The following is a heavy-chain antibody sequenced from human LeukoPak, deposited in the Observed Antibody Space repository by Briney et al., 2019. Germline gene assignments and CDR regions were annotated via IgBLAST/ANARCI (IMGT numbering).Heavy chain of an antibody. Sequence: PSETLSLTCTVSGGSISSYYWSWIRQPPGKGLEWIGYIYYSGSTNYNPSLKSRVTISVDTSKNQFSLKLSSVTAADTAVYYCARGWYNWNYSFDYWGQGTLVTVSS. D-gene: IGHD1-7*01. V-gene: IGHV4-59*12. CDR3: ARGWYNWNYSFDY. J-gene: IGHJ4*02. CDR1: GGSISSYY. CDR2: IYYSGST.